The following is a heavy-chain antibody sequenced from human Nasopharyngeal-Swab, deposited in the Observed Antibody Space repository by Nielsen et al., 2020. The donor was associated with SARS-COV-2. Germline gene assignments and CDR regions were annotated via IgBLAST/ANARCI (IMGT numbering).Heavy chain of an antibody. V-gene: IGHV3-21*01. CDR3: ASFLGRRDGYNYDY. Sequence: GGSLRLSCAASGFTFSSYSMNWVRQAPGKGLEWVSSISSSSSYIYYAGSVKGRFTISRDNAKNSLYLQMNSLRAEDTAVYYCASFLGRRDGYNYDYWGQGTLVTVSS. J-gene: IGHJ4*02. CDR1: GFTFSSYS. CDR2: ISSSSSYI. D-gene: IGHD5-24*01.